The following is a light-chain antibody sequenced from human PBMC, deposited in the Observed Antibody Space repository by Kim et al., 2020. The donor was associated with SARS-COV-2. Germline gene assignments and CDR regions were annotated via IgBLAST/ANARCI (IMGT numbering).Light chain of an antibody. CDR3: QAWDSSTGVV. V-gene: IGLV3-1*01. J-gene: IGLJ2*01. Sequence: SYELTQPPSVSVSPGQTASITCSGDKLGDKYVCWYQQKPGQSPVLVIYQDSKRPSGIPERFSGSNSGNTATLTISGTQAMDEADYYCQAWDSSTGVVFGGGTQLTV. CDR2: QDS. CDR1: KLGDKY.